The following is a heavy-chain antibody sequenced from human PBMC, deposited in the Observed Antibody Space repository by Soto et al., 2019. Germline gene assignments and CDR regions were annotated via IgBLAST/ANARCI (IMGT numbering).Heavy chain of an antibody. D-gene: IGHD3-10*01. CDR2: IGKTGSDI. Sequence: QVQLVESGGGLVGPGGSLRLTCAASGFTLSGYYMTWMRQTPGKGLEWVSFIGKTGSDIHYADAVEGRFTISRDNAKNSLYLQMNSLRAEDTAVYYCAREIGNRLPYGPVDYWGQGTLVTVS. CDR1: GFTLSGYY. J-gene: IGHJ4*02. V-gene: IGHV3-11*01. CDR3: AREIGNRLPYGPVDY.